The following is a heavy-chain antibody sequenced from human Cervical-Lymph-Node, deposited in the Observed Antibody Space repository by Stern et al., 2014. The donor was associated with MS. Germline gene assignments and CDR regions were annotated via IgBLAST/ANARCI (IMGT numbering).Heavy chain of an antibody. V-gene: IGHV1-2*06. CDR1: GYTFTAFF. Sequence: VQLVESGAKMKRPGASVRVSCKPSGYTFTAFFIHWLRQVPGQGLEWMGRLNPNNDDPTYAQKFQGRVTMTTDTSISTAYMELSSLSSADTAVYYCAREATAIIVGIDYWGQGTPVTVSS. CDR2: LNPNNDDP. D-gene: IGHD5-18*01. J-gene: IGHJ4*02. CDR3: AREATAIIVGIDY.